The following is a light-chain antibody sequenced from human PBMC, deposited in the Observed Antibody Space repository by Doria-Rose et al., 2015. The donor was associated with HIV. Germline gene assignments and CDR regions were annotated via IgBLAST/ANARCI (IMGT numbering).Light chain of an antibody. CDR3: QQYGTSRGT. J-gene: IGKJ5*01. CDR1: QRVKSSY. Sequence: TQSPGTLSLSPGERATLSCRASQRVKSSYLAWYQQKPGQAPRLLIYDASTRATGIPDRFRGSGSGTDFTLTISRLESEDVAVYYCQQYGTSRGTFGQGTRLEIK. V-gene: IGKV3-20*01. CDR2: DAS.